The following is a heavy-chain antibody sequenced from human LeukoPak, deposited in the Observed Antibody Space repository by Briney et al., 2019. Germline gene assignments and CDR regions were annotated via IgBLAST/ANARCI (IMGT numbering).Heavy chain of an antibody. Sequence: GGSLRLSCAAFGLTFNKYWMSWVRQAPGKGLEWVANIKQDGSEKYYVDSVKGRFTISRDNAKNSLYLQMNSLRAEDTAVYYCARDQGAKYYDFWSGYSYYYYYMDVWGKGTTVTVSS. CDR2: IKQDGSEK. CDR3: ARDQGAKYYDFWSGYSYYYYYMDV. V-gene: IGHV3-7*01. D-gene: IGHD3-3*01. CDR1: GLTFNKYW. J-gene: IGHJ6*03.